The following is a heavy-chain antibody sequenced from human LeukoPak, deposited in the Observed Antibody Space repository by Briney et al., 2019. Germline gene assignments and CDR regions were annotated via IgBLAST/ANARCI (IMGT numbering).Heavy chain of an antibody. CDR1: GFTFSDYY. CDR3: ARESLDIVVVVAATHDAFDI. CDR2: ISSSGSTI. V-gene: IGHV3-11*04. D-gene: IGHD2-15*01. J-gene: IGHJ3*02. Sequence: PGGSLRLSCAASGFTFSDYYMSWIRQAPGKGLEWVSYISSSGSTIYYADSVKGRFTISRDNAKNSLYLQMNSLRAEDTAVYYCARESLDIVVVVAATHDAFDIWGQGTMVTVSS.